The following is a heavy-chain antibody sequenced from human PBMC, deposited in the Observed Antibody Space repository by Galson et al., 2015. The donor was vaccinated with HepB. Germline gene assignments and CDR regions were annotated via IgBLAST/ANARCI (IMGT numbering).Heavy chain of an antibody. CDR2: INQDGSRK. J-gene: IGHJ4*02. D-gene: IGHD3-22*01. V-gene: IGHV3-7*05. CDR1: GFTFSRNS. CDR3: ATDRLDHYDSSGFTDS. Sequence: SLRLSCAGSGFTFSRNSMSWVRQAPGKGLEWVANINQDGSRKYYVDSVKGRFTISRDNAENSLFLQMNSLRVEDTAVYYCATDRLDHYDSSGFTDSWGQGALVTVSS.